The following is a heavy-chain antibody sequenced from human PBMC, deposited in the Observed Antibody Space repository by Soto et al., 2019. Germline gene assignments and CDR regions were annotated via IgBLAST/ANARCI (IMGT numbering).Heavy chain of an antibody. CDR1: GGSISSGGYY. J-gene: IGHJ3*02. V-gene: IGHV4-31*03. D-gene: IGHD3-3*01. Sequence: PSETLSLTCTVSGGSISSGGYYWSWIRQHPGKGLEWIGYIYYSGSTYYNPSLKSRVTISVDTSKNQFSLKLSSVTAADTAVYYCARARPLNDYYFWSGYRSRHNDAFDIWGQGTMVTVSS. CDR3: ARARPLNDYYFWSGYRSRHNDAFDI. CDR2: IYYSGST.